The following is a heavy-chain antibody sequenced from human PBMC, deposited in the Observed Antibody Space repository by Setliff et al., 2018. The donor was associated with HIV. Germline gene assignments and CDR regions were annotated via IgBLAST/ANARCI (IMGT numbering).Heavy chain of an antibody. CDR3: AKDYTPTFWEYNWFDT. Sequence: PGESLKISCEAYGLTFDYYAMTWVRQAPGKGLEWVSGISGSGDRTFYADSVKGRFTVSRDNSKDTLFLQMNSLRAEDTAIYFCAKDYTPTFWEYNWFDTWGKGTTVTVSS. CDR2: ISGSGDRT. V-gene: IGHV3-23*01. CDR1: GLTFDYYA. D-gene: IGHD1-1*01. J-gene: IGHJ6*04.